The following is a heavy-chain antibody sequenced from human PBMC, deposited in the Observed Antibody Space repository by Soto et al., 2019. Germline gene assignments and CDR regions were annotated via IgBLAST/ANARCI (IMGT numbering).Heavy chain of an antibody. D-gene: IGHD1-26*01. V-gene: IGHV3-23*01. CDR3: AKSIVGATSAFDI. CDR1: GFTFSSYA. Sequence: GGSLRLSCAASGFTFSSYAMTWVRQAPGKGLEWVSAISGSGGTTYYADSVKGRFTISRDDSKNTLYLQMNSLRAEDTAVYYCAKSIVGATSAFDIWGQGTIVTVSS. CDR2: ISGSGGTT. J-gene: IGHJ3*02.